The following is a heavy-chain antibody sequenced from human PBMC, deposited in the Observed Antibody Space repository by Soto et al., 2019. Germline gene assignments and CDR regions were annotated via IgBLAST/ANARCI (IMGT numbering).Heavy chain of an antibody. CDR2: VSYDGSNK. Sequence: QVQLVESGGGVVKPGRSLRLSCVASGFTLSHYDMNWVRQAPRKGLEWVAVVSYDGSNKYYGDSVRGRFTISRDNSKNTLYLQMNSLRAEDTAVYYCAKGELINPQLFEFWGQGALVTVSS. CDR1: GFTLSHYD. D-gene: IGHD1-26*01. CDR3: AKGELINPQLFEF. V-gene: IGHV3-30*18. J-gene: IGHJ4*02.